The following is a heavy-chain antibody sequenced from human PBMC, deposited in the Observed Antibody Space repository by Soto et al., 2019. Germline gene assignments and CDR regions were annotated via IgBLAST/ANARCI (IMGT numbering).Heavy chain of an antibody. CDR1: GFVFKNYA. CDR3: ARENYGAFYFDY. J-gene: IGHJ4*02. V-gene: IGHV3-30*03. D-gene: IGHD4-17*01. Sequence: HPGGSLRLSCAASGFVFKNYAMHWVRQAPGKGLEWVAVISYDGSHNYYADSVKGRFTISRENSKKNLYLQMSSLGAEDTAVYYCARENYGAFYFDYWGQGTLVTVSS. CDR2: ISYDGSHN.